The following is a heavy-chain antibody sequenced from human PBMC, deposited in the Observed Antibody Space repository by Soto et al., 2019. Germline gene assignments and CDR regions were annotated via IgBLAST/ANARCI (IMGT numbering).Heavy chain of an antibody. D-gene: IGHD3-3*01. CDR1: GGTFSSYA. CDR2: IIPIFGTA. J-gene: IGHJ6*02. Sequence: ASVKVSCKASGGTFSSYAISWVRQAPGQGLEWMGGIIPIFGTANYAQKFQGRVTITADESTSTAYMELSSLRSEDTAVYYCARGPEITIFGVVIGYYGMDVWGQGTTVTVSS. CDR3: ARGPEITIFGVVIGYYGMDV. V-gene: IGHV1-69*13.